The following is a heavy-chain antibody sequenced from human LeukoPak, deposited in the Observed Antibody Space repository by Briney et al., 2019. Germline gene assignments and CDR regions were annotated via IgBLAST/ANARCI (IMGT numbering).Heavy chain of an antibody. CDR1: GFTFSSYS. J-gene: IGHJ4*02. CDR2: ISGSGGST. V-gene: IGHV3-23*01. Sequence: GGSLRLSCAASGFTFSSYSMNWVRQAPGKGLEWVSAISGSGGSTYYADSVKGRFTISRDNSKNTLYLQMNSLRAEDTAVYYCAKSTTSGLDYWGQGTLVTVSS. D-gene: IGHD1-1*01. CDR3: AKSTTSGLDY.